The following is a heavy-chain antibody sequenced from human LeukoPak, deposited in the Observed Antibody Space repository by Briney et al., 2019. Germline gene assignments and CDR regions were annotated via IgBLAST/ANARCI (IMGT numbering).Heavy chain of an antibody. CDR2: INYSGST. CDR3: ARTRYQLLIDY. J-gene: IGHJ4*02. V-gene: IGHV4-39*07. Sequence: SETLSLTCTVSGGSISSSNYYWGWIRQPPGKGLEWIASINYSGSTYYNPSLKSRVTISLDTSKNLFSLKLSSVTAADAAVYYCARTRYQLLIDYWGQGTLVTVSS. D-gene: IGHD2-2*01. CDR1: GGSISSSNYY.